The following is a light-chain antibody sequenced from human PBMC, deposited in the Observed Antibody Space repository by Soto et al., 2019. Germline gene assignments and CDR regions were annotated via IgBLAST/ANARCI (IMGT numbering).Light chain of an antibody. CDR3: QQYKSYSPRT. CDR2: DGS. V-gene: IGKV1-5*01. J-gene: IGKJ1*01. Sequence: DIQMTQSPSTLSASVGDRVTITCRASQSISSWLAWYQQKPGKAPELLIYDGSSVQSGVPSRFSGSGSGTEFTLTISSLQPDDFATYYCQQYKSYSPRTFGQGTKVDIK. CDR1: QSISSW.